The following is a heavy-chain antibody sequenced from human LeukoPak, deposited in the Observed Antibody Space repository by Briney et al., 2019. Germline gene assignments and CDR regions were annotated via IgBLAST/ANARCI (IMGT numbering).Heavy chain of an antibody. CDR2: ISDSGSP. D-gene: IGHD4-17*01. CDR1: GGSFSGYS. J-gene: IGHJ6*03. Sequence: PSETLSLTCAVYGGSFSGYSWTWIRQPPGKGLEWIGKISDSGSPNYNPSLKSRVTISVHASGNKFSLELSSATAADTAVYYCARGRTGENTYVGGYYYMDVWGKGTTVIVSS. CDR3: ARGRTGENTYVGGYYYMDV. V-gene: IGHV4-34*01.